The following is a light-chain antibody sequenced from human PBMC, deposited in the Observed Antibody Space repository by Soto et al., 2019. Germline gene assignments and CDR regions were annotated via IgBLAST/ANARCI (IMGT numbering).Light chain of an antibody. CDR3: CSFAGIYPYV. V-gene: IGLV2-11*01. J-gene: IGLJ1*01. Sequence: QSVLTQPRSVSGSLGRSVTISCTGSSSDVGGYNYVSWYQLYPGKAPKLMIYDVTERSSGVPDRFSGSKSGNTASLTISGLQADDEADYYCCSFAGIYPYVFGTGTKVTVL. CDR2: DVT. CDR1: SSDVGGYNY.